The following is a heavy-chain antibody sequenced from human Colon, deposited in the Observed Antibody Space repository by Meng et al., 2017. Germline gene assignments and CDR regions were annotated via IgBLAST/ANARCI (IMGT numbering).Heavy chain of an antibody. CDR3: AREFYVDTAMVIDS. V-gene: IGHV4-59*12. J-gene: IGHJ4*02. CDR1: GGSIRGYY. D-gene: IGHD5-18*01. CDR2: IYYDGFT. Sequence: QVQLQESGPGLMKPSDTLSLTCSVSGGSIRGYYWSWIRQPPGKGLEYIGYIYYDGFTNYNPSLRSRVTISLDTSKNQFSLRLNSVTAADTAVYYCAREFYVDTAMVIDSWGQGTLVTVSS.